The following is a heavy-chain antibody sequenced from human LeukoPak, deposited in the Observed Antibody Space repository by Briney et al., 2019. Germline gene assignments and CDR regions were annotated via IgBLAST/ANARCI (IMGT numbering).Heavy chain of an antibody. D-gene: IGHD2-2*01. J-gene: IGHJ4*02. CDR2: LNEDGSVK. V-gene: IGHV3-7*01. CDR3: ANVPRSTVSY. CDR1: EFSFSTNR. Sequence: SGGSLRLSCAASEFSFSTNRMHWVRQTTGKGLEWVAELNEDGSVKYYVDSVKGRFTISRDNAKSLLFLQMYNLRTEDTGVYFCANVPRSTVSYWGRGTLVTVSS.